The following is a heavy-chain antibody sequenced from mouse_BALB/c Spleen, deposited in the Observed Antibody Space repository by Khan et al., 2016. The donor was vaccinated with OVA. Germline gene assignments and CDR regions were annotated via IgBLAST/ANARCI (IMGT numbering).Heavy chain of an antibody. Sequence: QVQLKQSGTELVRPGVSVKISCKGSSYTFTDFTMHWMKQSHAMSLEWIGVISTYYGDADYNQKFKGKATMTVDKSSNTAYMDLARLTSEDSAIYYWARGGGGDRFLYWGQGTLVTVSA. CDR2: ISTYYGDA. J-gene: IGHJ3*01. CDR1: SYTFTDFT. CDR3: ARGGGGDRFLY. V-gene: IGHV1S137*01.